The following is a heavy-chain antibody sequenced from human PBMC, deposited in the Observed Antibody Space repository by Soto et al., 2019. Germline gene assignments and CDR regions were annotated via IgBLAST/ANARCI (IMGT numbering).Heavy chain of an antibody. CDR2: INHSGST. Sequence: GSLRLSCAASGFTFSDYYMSWVRQAPGKGLEWIGEINHSGSTDYNPSLKSRVTISVDTSKNQFSLKLSSVTAADTAVYYCARGLRRITMVRGVISFRGPLDPWGQGTLVTVSS. CDR3: ARGLRRITMVRGVISFRGPLDP. D-gene: IGHD3-10*01. J-gene: IGHJ5*02. V-gene: IGHV4-34*01. CDR1: GFTFSDYY.